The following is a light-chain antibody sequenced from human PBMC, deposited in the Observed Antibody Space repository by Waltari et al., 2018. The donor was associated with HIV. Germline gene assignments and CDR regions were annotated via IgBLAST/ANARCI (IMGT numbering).Light chain of an antibody. J-gene: IGLJ2*01. Sequence: SFDLTKPSPASVSPGQTARIPCSGTGVAKNLVRWCQQKPGRPPTLVIYKDTERPSEIPERFSGSSSGTTATLTITGAQVEDEADYYCYCAADKNVLGGGTKLTVL. CDR2: KDT. CDR3: YCAADKNV. CDR1: GVAKNL. V-gene: IGLV3-27*01.